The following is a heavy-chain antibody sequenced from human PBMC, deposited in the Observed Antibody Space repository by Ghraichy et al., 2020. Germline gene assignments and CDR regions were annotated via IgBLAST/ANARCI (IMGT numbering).Heavy chain of an antibody. V-gene: IGHV4-34*01. J-gene: IGHJ6*02. CDR1: GGSFSGYY. D-gene: IGHD3-3*01. CDR2: INHSGST. Sequence: SETLSLTCAVYGGSFSGYYWSWIRQPPGKGLEWIGEINHSGSTNYNPSLKSRVTISVDTSKNQFSLKLSSVTAADTAVYYCARDDSMVWGQGTTVTVSS. CDR3: ARDDSMV.